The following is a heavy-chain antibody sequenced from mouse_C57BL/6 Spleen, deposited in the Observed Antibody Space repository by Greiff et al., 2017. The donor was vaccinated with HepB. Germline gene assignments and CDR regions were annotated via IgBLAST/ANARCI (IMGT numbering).Heavy chain of an antibody. CDR3: TRKSYYYGSAWFAY. V-gene: IGHV1-15*01. CDR1: GYTFTDYE. D-gene: IGHD1-1*01. J-gene: IGHJ3*01. Sequence: VQLQQSGAELVRPGASVTLSCKASGYTFTDYEMHWVKQTPVHGLEWIGAIDPETGGTAYNQKFKGKAILTADKSSSTAYMELRSLTAEDSAVYYCTRKSYYYGSAWFAYWGQGTLVTVSA. CDR2: IDPETGGT.